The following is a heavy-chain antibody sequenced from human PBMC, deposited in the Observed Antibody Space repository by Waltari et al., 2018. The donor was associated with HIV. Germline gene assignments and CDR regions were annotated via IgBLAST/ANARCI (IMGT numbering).Heavy chain of an antibody. D-gene: IGHD6-13*01. Sequence: QVQLVESGGGVVQPGRSLRLSCAASGFTFSSYGMHWVRQAPGKGLEWVAVIWYDGSNKYYADSVKGRCTISRDNSKNRLYLQRNSLRAEDTAVYYCARDRGWDSSSGDDQPLGFYYGMDVWGQGTTVTVSS. CDR2: IWYDGSNK. J-gene: IGHJ6*02. CDR1: GFTFSSYG. CDR3: ARDRGWDSSSGDDQPLGFYYGMDV. V-gene: IGHV3-33*01.